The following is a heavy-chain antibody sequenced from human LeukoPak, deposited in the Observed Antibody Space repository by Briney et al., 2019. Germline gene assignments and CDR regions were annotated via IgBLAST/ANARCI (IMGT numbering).Heavy chain of an antibody. CDR2: INPNSGGT. Sequence: GASVKVSCKASGYTFTGYYMHWVRQAPGQGLEWMGWINPNSGGTNYAQKCQGRVTMTRDTSISTAYMELSRLRSDDTAVYSCPREGGYNFPDYWGQGTLVTVSS. CDR1: GYTFTGYY. CDR3: PREGGYNFPDY. J-gene: IGHJ4*02. V-gene: IGHV1-2*02. D-gene: IGHD5-24*01.